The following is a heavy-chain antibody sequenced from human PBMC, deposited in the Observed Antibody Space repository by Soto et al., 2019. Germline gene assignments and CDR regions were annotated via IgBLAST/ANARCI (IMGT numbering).Heavy chain of an antibody. D-gene: IGHD2-2*01. CDR2: IYASGST. CDR1: GGSISSNY. Sequence: QVQLQESGPGLVKPSETLSLTCSVSGGSISSNYWSWIRQPAGKGLECIGRIYASGSTNYNPSLKSRVTMSVDTSKNQFSLKLSSVTAADTAVYYCARDVYGSSTSGYYYYGMGVWGQGTTVTVSS. J-gene: IGHJ6*02. CDR3: ARDVYGSSTSGYYYYGMGV. V-gene: IGHV4-4*07.